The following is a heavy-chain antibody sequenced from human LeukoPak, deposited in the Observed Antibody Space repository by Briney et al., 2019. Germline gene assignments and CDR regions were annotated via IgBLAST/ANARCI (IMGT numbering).Heavy chain of an antibody. Sequence: PSETLSLTCTVSGGSISSSSYYWGWIRQPPGKGLEWIGSIYYSGSTYYNPSLKSRVTISVDTSKNQFSLKLSSVTAADTAVYYCASHKRDVVVTAILGDYFDYWGQGTLVTVSS. CDR1: GGSISSSSYY. V-gene: IGHV4-39*01. CDR3: ASHKRDVVVTAILGDYFDY. CDR2: IYYSGST. J-gene: IGHJ4*02. D-gene: IGHD2-21*02.